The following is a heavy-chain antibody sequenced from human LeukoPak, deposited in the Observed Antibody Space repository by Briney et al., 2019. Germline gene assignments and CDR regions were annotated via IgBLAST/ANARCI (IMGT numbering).Heavy chain of an antibody. CDR3: ARVEMATITVDY. D-gene: IGHD5-24*01. CDR2: INPNIGDT. V-gene: IGHV1-2*02. J-gene: IGHJ4*02. Sequence: RASVKVSCKASGYTFTGYYMHWVRQPPGQGLEWMGWINPNIGDTNYAPKFQGRVTMTRDTSITTAYMELSRLRSDDTAVYYCARVEMATITVDYWGQGTLVTVSS. CDR1: GYTFTGYY.